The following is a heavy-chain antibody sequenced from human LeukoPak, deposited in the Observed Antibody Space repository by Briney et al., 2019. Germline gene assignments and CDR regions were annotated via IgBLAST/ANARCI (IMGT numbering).Heavy chain of an antibody. CDR1: GGSISSYY. J-gene: IGHJ4*02. CDR2: IYYSGST. D-gene: IGHD2-15*01. V-gene: IGHV4-59*08. CDR3: ARRYCNGGSCYFDY. Sequence: SETLSLTCTVSGGSISSYYWSWIRQPPGKGLEWIGYIYYSGSTNYNPSLKSRVTISVDTSKNQFSLKLSSVTAADTAVYYCARRYCNGGSCYFDYWGQGTLVTVSS.